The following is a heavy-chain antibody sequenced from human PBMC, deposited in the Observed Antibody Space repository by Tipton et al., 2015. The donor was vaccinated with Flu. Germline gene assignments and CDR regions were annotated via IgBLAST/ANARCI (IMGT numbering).Heavy chain of an antibody. V-gene: IGHV4-61*02. CDR1: GASINSDVSH. Sequence: TLSLTCSVSGASINSDVSHWSWVRQSAGTRLEWIGRIFTSGSTNYNPSLESRVTMSLDTSKSQFSLKLTSVTAADTATYFCTKDTRATGGMDVWGRGTTVIVSS. D-gene: IGHD1-1*01. J-gene: IGHJ6*02. CDR3: TKDTRATGGMDV. CDR2: IFTSGST.